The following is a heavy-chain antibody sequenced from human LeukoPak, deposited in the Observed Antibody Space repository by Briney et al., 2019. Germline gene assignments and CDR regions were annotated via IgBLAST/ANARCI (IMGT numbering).Heavy chain of an antibody. CDR2: IYYSGST. CDR3: ARAIAAAGSFNWFDP. D-gene: IGHD6-13*01. V-gene: IGHV4-59*01. Sequence: SETLSLTCTVSGGSISSYYWSWIRQPPGKGLEWIGYIYYSGSTNYNPSLKSRVTISVDTSKNQFSLKLSSVTAADTAVYYCARAIAAAGSFNWFDPWGQGTLVTASS. CDR1: GGSISSYY. J-gene: IGHJ5*02.